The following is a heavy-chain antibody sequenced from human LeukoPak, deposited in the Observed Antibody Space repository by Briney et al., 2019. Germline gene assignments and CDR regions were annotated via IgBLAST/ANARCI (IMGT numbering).Heavy chain of an antibody. J-gene: IGHJ5*02. Sequence: ASVKVSCKASGYTFTSYDINWVRQATGQGLEWMGWMNPNSGNTGYAQKFQRRVTMTRNTSISTAYMELSSLRSEDTAVYYCARGSHYGRRRTNWFDPWGQGTLVTVSS. D-gene: IGHD3-10*01. V-gene: IGHV1-8*01. CDR3: ARGSHYGRRRTNWFDP. CDR2: MNPNSGNT. CDR1: GYTFTSYD.